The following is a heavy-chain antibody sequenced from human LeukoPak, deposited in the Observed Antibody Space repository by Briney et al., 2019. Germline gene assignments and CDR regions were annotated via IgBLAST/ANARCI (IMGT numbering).Heavy chain of an antibody. D-gene: IGHD3-16*01. CDR1: GYTFXXYD. V-gene: IGHV1-8*01. CDR3: ARALRGRFDY. Sequence: SVSVSCXASGYTFXXYDINWVRQAPGQGLEWMGWMNPNSGNTGYAQKFQGRVTMTRNTSISTAYMELSSLRSEDTAVYYCARALRGRFDYWGQGTLVTVSS. J-gene: IGHJ4*02. CDR2: MNPNSGNT.